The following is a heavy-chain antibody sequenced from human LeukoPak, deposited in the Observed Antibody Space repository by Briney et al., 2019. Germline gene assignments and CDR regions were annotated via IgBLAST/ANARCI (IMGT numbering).Heavy chain of an antibody. CDR1: GFTFSSYA. CDR3: AKEPEYSSGWYPRYYFDY. Sequence: PGGSLRLSCAASGFTFSSYAMSWVRQAPGKGLEWVSAISGSGGSTYYADSVKGRFTISRDNSKNTLYLQMNSLRAEDTAVYYCAKEPEYSSGWYPRYYFDYCGQGTLVTVSS. V-gene: IGHV3-23*01. D-gene: IGHD6-19*01. CDR2: ISGSGGST. J-gene: IGHJ4*02.